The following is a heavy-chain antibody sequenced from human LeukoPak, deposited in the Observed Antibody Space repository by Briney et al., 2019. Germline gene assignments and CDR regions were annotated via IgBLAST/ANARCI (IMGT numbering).Heavy chain of an antibody. CDR3: ATGGIAVAERFDY. J-gene: IGHJ4*02. Sequence: GASVKVSCKVSGYTLTELSMHWVRQAPGKGLEWMGGFVPEDGETIYAQKFQGRVTMTEDTSTATAYMELSSLRSEDTAVYYCATGGIAVAERFDYWGQGNLVTVSS. D-gene: IGHD6-19*01. CDR1: GYTLTELS. CDR2: FVPEDGET. V-gene: IGHV1-24*01.